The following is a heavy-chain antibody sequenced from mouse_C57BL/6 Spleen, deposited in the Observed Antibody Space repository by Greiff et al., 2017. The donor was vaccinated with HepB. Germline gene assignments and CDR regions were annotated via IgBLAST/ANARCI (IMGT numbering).Heavy chain of an antibody. CDR3: GRGGNYDAMDY. CDR1: GFTFSSYA. D-gene: IGHD2-1*01. Sequence: DVHLVESGGGLVQPGGSLKLSCAASGFTFSSYAMSWVRQTPEKRLEWVATISDGGSYTYYPDNVKGRFTISRDNAKNNLYLQMSHLKSEDTAMYYCGRGGNYDAMDYWGQGTSVTVSS. CDR2: ISDGGSYT. J-gene: IGHJ4*01. V-gene: IGHV5-4*01.